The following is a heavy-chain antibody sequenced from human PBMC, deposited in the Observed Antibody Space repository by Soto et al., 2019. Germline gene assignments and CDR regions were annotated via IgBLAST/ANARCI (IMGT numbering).Heavy chain of an antibody. J-gene: IGHJ5*02. V-gene: IGHV3-74*01. CDR3: ATTYGSGIACFGT. D-gene: IGHD3-10*01. CDR1: GFTLSSFF. Sequence: PGGSLRLSCAASGFTLSSFFMHWVRQVPGEGLEWVSRISGDGGTISYADSVKGRFTISRDNTNNTLYLQRNSLRDEDTALYYWATTYGSGIACFGTWGQGTLVTVSS. CDR2: ISGDGGTI.